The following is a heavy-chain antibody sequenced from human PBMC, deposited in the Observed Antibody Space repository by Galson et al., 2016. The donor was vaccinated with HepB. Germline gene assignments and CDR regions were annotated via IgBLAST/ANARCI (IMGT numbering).Heavy chain of an antibody. Sequence: PALVKPTQTLTLTCTFSGFSLTTSRVGVGWIRQPPGKAPEWLALIDWDDDKYYSTSLKTRLTISKDTSVNQVVLTMTNMDPVDTATYYCARTIKDNFGSGNRDGMDVWGQGTTVTVSS. CDR3: ARTIKDNFGSGNRDGMDV. CDR2: IDWDDDK. CDR1: GFSLTTSRVG. D-gene: IGHD3-10*01. V-gene: IGHV2-70*13. J-gene: IGHJ6*02.